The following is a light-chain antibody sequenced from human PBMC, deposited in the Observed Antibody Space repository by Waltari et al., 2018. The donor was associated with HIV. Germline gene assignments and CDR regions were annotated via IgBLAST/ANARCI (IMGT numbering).Light chain of an antibody. CDR3: QQYVSSPLT. CDR2: GTS. CDR1: QSLSSTY. Sequence: EIVLTQSPGTLSLSPGERATLSCRASQSLSSTYLAWYQQKPGQGPRLLIYGTSTRATGIPDRFSGSVSGTDFTLTISRLEPEDFAVYYCQQYVSSPLTFGGGTKVEIK. J-gene: IGKJ4*01. V-gene: IGKV3-20*01.